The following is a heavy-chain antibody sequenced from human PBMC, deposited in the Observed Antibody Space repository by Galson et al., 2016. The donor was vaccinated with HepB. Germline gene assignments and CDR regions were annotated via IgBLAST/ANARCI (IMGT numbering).Heavy chain of an antibody. CDR2: ISANNNNT. D-gene: IGHD1-7*01. Sequence: SVKVSCKASGYTFTNYGITWVRQAPGQGLEWMGWISANNNNTNYSQRLQGRFTMTTDTSTNTAYMELRSLRSDDTALYYCARGAPACITGTLCWFDPWGQGTLVTVSS. V-gene: IGHV1-18*01. CDR1: GYTFTNYG. J-gene: IGHJ5*02. CDR3: ARGAPACITGTLCWFDP.